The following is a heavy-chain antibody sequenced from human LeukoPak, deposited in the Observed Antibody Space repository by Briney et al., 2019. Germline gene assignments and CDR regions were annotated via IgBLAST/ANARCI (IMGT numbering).Heavy chain of an antibody. CDR1: GFTFSSYV. V-gene: IGHV3-23*01. CDR2: ISGSNST. Sequence: PGGSLRLSCAASGFTFSSYVMNWVRQAPGKGLEWVSTISGSNSTYYADSVKGRFTISRDNSKNTLSLQMNSLRVEDTAVYYCAKEMSSRYSGTFAYWGQGTLVTVSS. D-gene: IGHD1-26*01. J-gene: IGHJ4*02. CDR3: AKEMSSRYSGTFAY.